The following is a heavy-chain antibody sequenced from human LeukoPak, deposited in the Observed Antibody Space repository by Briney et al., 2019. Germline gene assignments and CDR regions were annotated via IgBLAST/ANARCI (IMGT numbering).Heavy chain of an antibody. CDR3: TSSAVVASDH. CDR1: GFTVSSNY. CDR2: IYSGGTT. V-gene: IGHV3-53*01. Sequence: GGSLRLSCGASGFTVSSNYMSWVRQAPGKGLEWVSGIYSGGTTYYADSVKGRFTISRDKSKNTLHLQMNSLRAEDTAIYYCTSSAVVASDHWGQGTLVTVSS. J-gene: IGHJ4*02. D-gene: IGHD3-22*01.